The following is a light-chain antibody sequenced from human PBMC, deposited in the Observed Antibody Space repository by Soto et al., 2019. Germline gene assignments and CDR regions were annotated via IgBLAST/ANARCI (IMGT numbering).Light chain of an antibody. Sequence: DIVMTQSPDSLAVSLGERATINCKSSQSVLYSSNNKSYLAWFQQKPGQPPKLLIYWASNRESGVPDRFSGSGSGTYFTLSISSLQAGDVAVYYCQQYYSTPLTFGGVTKVEIK. CDR2: WAS. CDR3: QQYYSTPLT. CDR1: QSVLYSSNNKSY. J-gene: IGKJ4*01. V-gene: IGKV4-1*01.